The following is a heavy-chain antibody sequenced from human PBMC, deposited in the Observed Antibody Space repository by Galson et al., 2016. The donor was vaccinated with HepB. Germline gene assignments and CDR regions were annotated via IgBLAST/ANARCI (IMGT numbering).Heavy chain of an antibody. Sequence: SLRLSCAASGFTFSSYVMHWVRQAPGKGLEWVAVVSYDGSNQHYADSVKGRFTLSRDNSKNTVSLQMDSLTTEDTAVYYCTRGRESSDDFWSAIMDWYYDHWGRGTLVTVSS. CDR1: GFTFSSYV. V-gene: IGHV3-30-3*01. CDR2: VSYDGSNQ. J-gene: IGHJ2*01. CDR3: TRGRESSDDFWSAIMDWYYDH. D-gene: IGHD3-3*01.